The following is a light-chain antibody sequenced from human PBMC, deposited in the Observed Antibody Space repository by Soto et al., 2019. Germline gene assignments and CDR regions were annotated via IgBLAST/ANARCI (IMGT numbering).Light chain of an antibody. Sequence: NFMLTQPHSVSESPGKTATISCTRSSGSIASNYVQWYQQRPGSAPTSVIYDDNQRPSGVPDRFSGSIDSSSNSASLTISGLKTEDEADYYCHSYDSDNVIFGGGTKLTVL. CDR1: SGSIASNY. CDR2: DDN. V-gene: IGLV6-57*04. J-gene: IGLJ2*01. CDR3: HSYDSDNVI.